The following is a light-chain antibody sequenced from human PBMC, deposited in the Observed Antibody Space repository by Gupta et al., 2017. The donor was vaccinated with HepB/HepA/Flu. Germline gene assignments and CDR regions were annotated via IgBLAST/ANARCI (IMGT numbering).Light chain of an antibody. V-gene: IGKV3-20*01. CDR3: QQGGNSPPT. J-gene: IGKJ4*01. CDR1: QNISTDY. CDR2: ATS. Sequence: EIVLTQSPGTLSLSPGERATLSCMTSQNISTDYLAWYQQKRGQAPRLLIYATSTRATGIPDRFRGSGSETKFTLTITRLEPEDFAVYNCQQGGNSPPTFGTGTKVEIK.